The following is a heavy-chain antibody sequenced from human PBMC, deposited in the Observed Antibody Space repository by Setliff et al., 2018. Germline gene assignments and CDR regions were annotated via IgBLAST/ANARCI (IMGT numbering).Heavy chain of an antibody. D-gene: IGHD5-12*01. V-gene: IGHV7-4-1*02. CDR1: GYTFTTYA. J-gene: IGHJ6*03. Sequence: GASVKVSCKASGYTFTTYAIGWMRQAPGQGLEYMGWINTNTGNPSYAQGFTGRFVFSLDTSVSTAYLQISSLKAEDTAVYYCARASRYGTPRYRGDYYMDVWGKGTTVTVSS. CDR2: INTNTGNP. CDR3: ARASRYGTPRYRGDYYMDV.